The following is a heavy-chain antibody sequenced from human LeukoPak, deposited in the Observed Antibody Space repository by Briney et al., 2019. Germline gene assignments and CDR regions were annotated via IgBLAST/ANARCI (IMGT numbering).Heavy chain of an antibody. CDR1: GYTFTGYY. D-gene: IGHD3-10*01. CDR3: ARGRWFDLRECFDY. V-gene: IGHV1-2*02. CDR2: INPNSGGT. Sequence: ASVKVSCKASGYTFTGYYIHWVRQAPGQGLEWMGWINPNSGGTNYAQKFQGRVTMTRDTSISTAYMELSRLRSDDTAVYYCARGRWFDLRECFDYWGQGTLVTVSS. J-gene: IGHJ4*02.